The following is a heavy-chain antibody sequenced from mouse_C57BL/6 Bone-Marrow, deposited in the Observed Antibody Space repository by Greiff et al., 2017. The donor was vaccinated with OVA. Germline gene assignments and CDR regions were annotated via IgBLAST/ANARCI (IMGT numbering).Heavy chain of an antibody. CDR1: GYTFTDYE. J-gene: IGHJ2*01. Sequence: VQLKESGAELVRPGASVTLSCKASGYTFTDYEMHWVKQTPVHGLEWIGAIDPETGGTAYNQKFKGKAILTADKSSSTAYMELRSLTSEDSAVYYCTRRRIYYGNYDYWGQGTTLTVSS. D-gene: IGHD2-1*01. CDR2: IDPETGGT. CDR3: TRRRIYYGNYDY. V-gene: IGHV1-15*01.